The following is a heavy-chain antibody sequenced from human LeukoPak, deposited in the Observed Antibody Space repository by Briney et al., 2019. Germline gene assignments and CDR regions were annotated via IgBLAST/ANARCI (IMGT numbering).Heavy chain of an antibody. CDR2: IKEDGSKT. V-gene: IGHV3-7*01. D-gene: IGHD3-10*01. CDR1: GFTFSGYW. CDR3: VRDGSGSVEFDY. Sequence: QSGGSLRLSCAASGFTFSGYWMNWVHQAPGKGLEWVANIKEDGSKTYYADSLKGRFTISRDNAENSLYLQMHSLRAEDTAVYYCVRDGSGSVEFDYWGQGTLVTVSS. J-gene: IGHJ4*02.